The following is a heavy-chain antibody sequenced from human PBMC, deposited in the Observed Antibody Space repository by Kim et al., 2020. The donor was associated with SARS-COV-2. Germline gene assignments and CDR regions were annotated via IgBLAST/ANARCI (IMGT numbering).Heavy chain of an antibody. Sequence: GGSLRLSCAASGFTFSSNWMHWVRQVPGKGLVWVSRINSDGNSTNYADSVKGRFTISRDNAKKTLYLQMNSLRAEDSGVYYCARESGAPGYFQHWGQGTLVTVSS. V-gene: IGHV3-74*01. CDR3: ARESGAPGYFQH. CDR1: GFTFSSNW. D-gene: IGHD1-26*01. CDR2: INSDGNST. J-gene: IGHJ1*01.